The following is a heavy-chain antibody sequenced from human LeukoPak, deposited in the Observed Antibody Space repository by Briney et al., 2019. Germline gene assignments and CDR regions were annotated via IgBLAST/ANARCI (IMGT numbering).Heavy chain of an antibody. CDR3: ARLSLYYDFWSGYYLF. V-gene: IGHV4-39*01. D-gene: IGHD3-3*01. J-gene: IGHJ4*02. Sequence: SGTLSLTCTVSGGSISSSSYYWGWIRQPPGKGLEWIGSIYYSGSTYYNPSLKSRVTISVDTSKNQFSLKLSSVTAADTVVYYCARLSLYYDFWSGYYLFWGQGTLVTVSS. CDR1: GGSISSSSYY. CDR2: IYYSGST.